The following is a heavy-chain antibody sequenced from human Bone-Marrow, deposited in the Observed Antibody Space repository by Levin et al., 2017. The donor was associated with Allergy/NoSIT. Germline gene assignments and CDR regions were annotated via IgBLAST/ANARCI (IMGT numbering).Heavy chain of an antibody. J-gene: IGHJ3*02. Sequence: SETLSLTCTVSGGSISSYYWSWIRQPPGKGLEWIGYIYDSGSTNYNPSLKSRVTISVDTSKNQFSLKLRSVTAADTAVYYCARELSGGYYDILTGYYNPLGAFDIWGQGTMVTVS. CDR3: ARELSGGYYDILTGYYNPLGAFDI. D-gene: IGHD3-9*01. CDR1: GGSISSYY. V-gene: IGHV4-59*01. CDR2: IYDSGST.